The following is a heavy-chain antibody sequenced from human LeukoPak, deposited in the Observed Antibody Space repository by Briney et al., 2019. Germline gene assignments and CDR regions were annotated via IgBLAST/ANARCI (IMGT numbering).Heavy chain of an antibody. J-gene: IGHJ6*02. CDR1: GYTFTSYY. CDR3: ALGVSYDFWSGPITRWYYYYYYGMDV. D-gene: IGHD3-3*01. V-gene: IGHV1-46*01. Sequence: ASVKVSCKASGYTFTSYYMHWVRQAPGQGLEWMGIINPSGGSTSYAQKFQGRVPMTRDTSTSTVYMELSSLRSEDTAVYYCALGVSYDFWSGPITRWYYYYYYGMDVWGQGTTVTVSS. CDR2: INPSGGST.